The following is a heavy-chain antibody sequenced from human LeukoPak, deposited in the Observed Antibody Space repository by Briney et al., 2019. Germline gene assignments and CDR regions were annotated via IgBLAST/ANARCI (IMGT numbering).Heavy chain of an antibody. CDR1: GFTFSSYA. J-gene: IGHJ4*02. CDR3: AKDLTADMIVVVIPVDY. V-gene: IGHV3-23*01. CDR2: ISGSGGST. Sequence: GGSLRLSCAASGFTFSSYAMSWVRQAPGKGLEWVSAISGSGGSTYYADSVKGRFTISRDNSKNTLYLQMNSLRAEDTAVYYCAKDLTADMIVVVIPVDYRGQGTLVTVSS. D-gene: IGHD3-22*01.